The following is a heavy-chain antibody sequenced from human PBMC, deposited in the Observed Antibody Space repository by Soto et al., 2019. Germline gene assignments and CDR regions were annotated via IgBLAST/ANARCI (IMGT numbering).Heavy chain of an antibody. V-gene: IGHV3-30*18. D-gene: IGHD1-20*01. Sequence: LRLSCAASGFTFSSYGMHWVRQAPGKGLEWVAVISYDGSNKYYADSVKGRFTISRDNSKNTLYLQMNSLRAEDTAVYYCAKDAPITGTVDYWGQGTLVTVSS. CDR3: AKDAPITGTVDY. CDR2: ISYDGSNK. J-gene: IGHJ4*02. CDR1: GFTFSSYG.